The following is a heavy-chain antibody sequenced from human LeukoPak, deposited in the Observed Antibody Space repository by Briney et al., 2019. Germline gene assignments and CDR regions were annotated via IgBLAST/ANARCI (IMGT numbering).Heavy chain of an antibody. CDR3: ARDVRSGSFYYYGMDV. CDR1: GGSISSGSYY. J-gene: IGHJ6*02. D-gene: IGHD1-26*01. Sequence: SETLSLTCTVSGGSISSGSYYWSWIRQPAGKGLEWIGRIYTSGSTNYNPSLKSRVTISVDTSKNQFSLKLSSVTAADTAVYYCARDVRSGSFYYYGMDVWGQGTTVTVSS. CDR2: IYTSGST. V-gene: IGHV4-61*02.